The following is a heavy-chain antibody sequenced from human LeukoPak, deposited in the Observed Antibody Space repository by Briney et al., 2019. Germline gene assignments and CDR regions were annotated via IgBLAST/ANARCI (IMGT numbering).Heavy chain of an antibody. CDR1: GFTFSSYA. V-gene: IGHV3-64D*06. Sequence: GGSLRLSCSASGFTFSSYAMHWVRQAPGKGLEYVSAISSNGGSTYYADSVKGRFTISRDNSKNTLYLQMSSLRAEDTAVYYCVKRSAYMVGGVSGGGEFDYWGRGTLVTVSS. D-gene: IGHD3-10*01. CDR2: ISSNGGST. CDR3: VKRSAYMVGGVSGGGEFDY. J-gene: IGHJ4*02.